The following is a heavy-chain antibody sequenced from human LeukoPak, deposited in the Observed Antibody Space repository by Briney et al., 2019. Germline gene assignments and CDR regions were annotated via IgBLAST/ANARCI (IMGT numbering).Heavy chain of an antibody. CDR2: VSETGDGT. CDR3: ARLRRELLRLADY. J-gene: IGHJ4*02. D-gene: IGHD1-26*01. Sequence: GGSLRLSCAVSGFSFSSYAMSWVRQAPGKGLEWVSTVSETGDGTYYADSVKGRFTISRDNSKNTLYLQMNSLRAEDTAVYCCARLRRELLRLADYWGQGTLVTVSS. V-gene: IGHV3-23*01. CDR1: GFSFSSYA.